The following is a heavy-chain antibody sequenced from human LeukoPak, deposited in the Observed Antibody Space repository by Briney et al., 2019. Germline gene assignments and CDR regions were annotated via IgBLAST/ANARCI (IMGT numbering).Heavy chain of an antibody. V-gene: IGHV1-69*02. Sequence: ASVKVSCKASGGTFSSYTISWVRQAPGQGLEWMGRIIPIFGIANYAQKSQGRVTITADKSTSTAYMELSSLRSEDTAVFYCARGHQPPYYGMDVWGQGTTVTVSS. CDR2: IIPIFGIA. CDR3: ARGHQPPYYGMDV. CDR1: GGTFSSYT. J-gene: IGHJ6*02.